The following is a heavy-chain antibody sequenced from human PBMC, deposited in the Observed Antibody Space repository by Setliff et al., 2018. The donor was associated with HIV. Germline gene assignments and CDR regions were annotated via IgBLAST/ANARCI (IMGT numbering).Heavy chain of an antibody. D-gene: IGHD3-3*01. Sequence: GGSLRLSCSSYGFTFSSFSMHWVRQAPGKGLQYVAGINGNGQTTYYGDSVKGRFTISRDNSKNTLSLQLNSLRPEDTAMYHCVRDFEYWSGVFVWGYFHFWGQGTPVTISS. CDR3: VRDFEYWSGVFVWGYFHF. V-gene: IGHV3-64D*08. J-gene: IGHJ4*02. CDR2: INGNGQTT. CDR1: GFTFSSFS.